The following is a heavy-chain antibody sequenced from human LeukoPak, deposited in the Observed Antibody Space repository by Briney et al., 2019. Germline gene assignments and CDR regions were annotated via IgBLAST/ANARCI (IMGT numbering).Heavy chain of an antibody. CDR2: IYHSGST. D-gene: IGHD3-10*01. CDR3: ARTYGSGSYPGHDAFDI. CDR1: GGSISSSNW. J-gene: IGHJ3*02. Sequence: SGTLSLTCAVSGGSISSSNWWSWVRQPPGKGLEWIGEIYHSGSTNYNPSLKSRVTISVDKSKNQFSLKLSSVTAADTAVYYCARTYGSGSYPGHDAFDIWGQGTMVTVSS. V-gene: IGHV4-4*02.